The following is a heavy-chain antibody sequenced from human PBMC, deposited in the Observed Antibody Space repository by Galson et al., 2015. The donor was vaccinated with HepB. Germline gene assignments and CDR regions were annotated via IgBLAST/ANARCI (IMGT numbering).Heavy chain of an antibody. J-gene: IGHJ4*02. CDR3: ATARRYSDSGRSIDY. CDR2: ISYDGSER. CDR1: RFTFFSYYG. Sequence: SLRLSCAASRFTFFSYYGMYWVRQPPSKGLEWVAFISYDGSERYYEDSVMGRFAISRDNSKNTLHLQMNSLRTEDTAVYSCATARRYSDSGRSIDYWGRGTLVTVSS. D-gene: IGHD3-9*01. V-gene: IGHV3-30*09.